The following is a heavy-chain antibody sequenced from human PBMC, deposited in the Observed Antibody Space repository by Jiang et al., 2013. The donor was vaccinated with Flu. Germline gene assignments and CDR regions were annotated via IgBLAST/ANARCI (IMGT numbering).Heavy chain of an antibody. CDR3: ARASDPSYYDYVWGSYPDY. D-gene: IGHD3-16*02. CDR1: GYTFTSYY. CDR2: INPSGGST. Sequence: SGYTFTSYYMHWVRQAPGQGLEWMGIINPSGGSTSYAQKFQGRVTMTRDTSTSTVYMELSSLRSEDTAVYYCARASDPSYYDYVWGSYPDYWGQGTLVTVSS. V-gene: IGHV1-46*03. J-gene: IGHJ4*02.